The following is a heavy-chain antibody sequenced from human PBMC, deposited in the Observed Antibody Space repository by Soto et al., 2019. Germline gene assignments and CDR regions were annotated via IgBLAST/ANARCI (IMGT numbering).Heavy chain of an antibody. CDR3: ARMSGGIIYSHFDL. J-gene: IGHJ2*01. V-gene: IGHV3-74*01. D-gene: IGHD3-16*01. Sequence: GGSLRLSSAASAFTFSSYWMHWVRQAPGKGLVWVSRISRDGSSTNYADSVKGRFTISRDNAKNTLYLQMNSLTAEDTAVYFCARMSGGIIYSHFDLWGRGTLVTVSS. CDR1: AFTFSSYW. CDR2: ISRDGSST.